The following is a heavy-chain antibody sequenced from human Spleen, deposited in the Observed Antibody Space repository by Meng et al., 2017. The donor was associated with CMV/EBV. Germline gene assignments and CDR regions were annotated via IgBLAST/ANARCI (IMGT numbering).Heavy chain of an antibody. CDR1: GFTFSTYA. Sequence: GESLKISCAASGFTFSTYAMSWVRQAPGKGLEWVSGISGSGGSTYYADSVKGRFTISRDNSNNTLYLQMNSLRAEDTAVYYCAKGGGNYPTNGMDVWGQGTTVTVSS. J-gene: IGHJ6*02. V-gene: IGHV3-23*01. CDR2: ISGSGGST. D-gene: IGHD4-11*01. CDR3: AKGGGNYPTNGMDV.